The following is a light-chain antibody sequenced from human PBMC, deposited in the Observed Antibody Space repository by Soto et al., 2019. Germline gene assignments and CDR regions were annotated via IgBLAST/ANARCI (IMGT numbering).Light chain of an antibody. Sequence: VLTQPPSASGTPGQRVIISCSGSSFNIGSNTVNWYQHLPGTAPKLLIHTNNQWPSGVPDRFSGSKSGTSASLTISGLQSEDEADYYCAAWDDSMNGYVFGTGTKVTVL. CDR1: SFNIGSNT. CDR3: AAWDDSMNGYV. V-gene: IGLV1-44*01. J-gene: IGLJ1*01. CDR2: TNN.